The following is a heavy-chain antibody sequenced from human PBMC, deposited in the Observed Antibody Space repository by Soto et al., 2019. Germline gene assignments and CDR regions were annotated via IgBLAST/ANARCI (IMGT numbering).Heavy chain of an antibody. V-gene: IGHV3-7*03. J-gene: IGHJ4*02. CDR2: IKQDGSEE. CDR1: GFTFSSYW. D-gene: IGHD6-19*01. Sequence: PGGSLRLSCAASGFTFSSYWMSWVRQAPGKGLEWVANIKQDGSEEYYVDSVKGRFTISRDNAKNSLYLQMNSLRAEDTAVYYCARVSRSNPEYSSGWYLDYWGQGTLVTVSS. CDR3: ARVSRSNPEYSSGWYLDY.